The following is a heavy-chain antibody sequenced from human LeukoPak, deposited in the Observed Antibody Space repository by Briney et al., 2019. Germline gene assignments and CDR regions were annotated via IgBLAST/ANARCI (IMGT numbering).Heavy chain of an antibody. J-gene: IGHJ5*02. CDR2: ISAYNGNT. V-gene: IGHV1-18*01. Sequence: ASVKVSCKASGYTFTSYGISWVRQAPGQGLEWMGWISAYNGNTNYAQKLQGRVTMTTDTSTSTAYMELRSLRSDDTAVYYCARVLGPGQYGVPHTTTRWFDPWGQGTPVTVSS. CDR1: GYTFTSYG. CDR3: ARVLGPGQYGVPHTTTRWFDP. D-gene: IGHD4-17*01.